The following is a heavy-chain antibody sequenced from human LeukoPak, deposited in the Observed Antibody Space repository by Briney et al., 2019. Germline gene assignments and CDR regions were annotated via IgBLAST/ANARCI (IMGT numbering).Heavy chain of an antibody. V-gene: IGHV1-18*01. Sequence: ASVKVSCKASGYTFTSYGISWVRQAPGQGLEWMGWISAYNGNTNYAQKLQGRVTMTTDTSTSTAYMELRSLRSDDTAVYYCARDRYCSSTSCYSLLGYYYYYMDVWGKGTTVTISS. CDR3: ARDRYCSSTSCYSLLGYYYYYMDV. D-gene: IGHD2-2*01. J-gene: IGHJ6*03. CDR2: ISAYNGNT. CDR1: GYTFTSYG.